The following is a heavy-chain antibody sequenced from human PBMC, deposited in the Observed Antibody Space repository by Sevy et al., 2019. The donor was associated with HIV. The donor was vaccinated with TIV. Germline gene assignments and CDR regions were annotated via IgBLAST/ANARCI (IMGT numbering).Heavy chain of an antibody. CDR2: IRPIFGTV. CDR3: ATRGDCVRDCSIYYFDY. V-gene: IGHV1-69*13. Sequence: APVKVSCKASGGTFSTFLISWVRQAPGQGLEWMGGIRPIFGTVDYAQKFQARVTFTADESTSTAYMELSSLRPDDTAIYYCATRGDCVRDCSIYYFDYWGQGSLVTVSS. CDR1: GGTFSTFL. J-gene: IGHJ4*02. D-gene: IGHD2-21*02.